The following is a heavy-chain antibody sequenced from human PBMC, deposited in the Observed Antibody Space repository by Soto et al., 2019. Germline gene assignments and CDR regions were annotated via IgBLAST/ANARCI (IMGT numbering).Heavy chain of an antibody. J-gene: IGHJ5*02. CDR1: RGSIGSGTNY. V-gene: IGHV4-39*07. CDR3: ARAPKITGTLFDP. CDR2: IYYSGST. D-gene: IGHD1-20*01. Sequence: SETLSLTCTVSRGSIGSGTNYWAWIRQPPGKGLEWIANIYYSGSTNYNPSLKSRVTISVDTSKNQFSLKLSSVTAADTAVYYCARAPKITGTLFDPWGQGTLVTVSS.